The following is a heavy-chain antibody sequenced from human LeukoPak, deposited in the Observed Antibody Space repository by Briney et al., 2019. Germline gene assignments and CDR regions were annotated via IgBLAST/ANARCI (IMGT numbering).Heavy chain of an antibody. CDR1: GFTFSSYG. D-gene: IGHD6-6*01. CDR3: AKDLTRVAARPGNWFDP. J-gene: IGHJ5*02. CDR2: IRYDGSNK. Sequence: GGSLRLSCAASGFTFSSYGMHWVRQAPGKGLEWVAFIRYDGSNKYYADSVKGRFTISRDNSKNTLYLQMNSLRAEDTAVYYCAKDLTRVAARPGNWFDPWGQGTLVTVSS. V-gene: IGHV3-30*02.